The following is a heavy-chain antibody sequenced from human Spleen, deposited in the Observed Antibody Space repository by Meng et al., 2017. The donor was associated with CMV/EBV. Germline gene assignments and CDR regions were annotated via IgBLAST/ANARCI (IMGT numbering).Heavy chain of an antibody. V-gene: IGHV3-21*04. D-gene: IGHD3-16*01. CDR3: ARALGGVSSYLDY. CDR1: GFTFSVYS. CDR2: ISTSSSYL. Sequence: GGSLRLSCAASGFTFSVYSMNWVRQAPGKGLEWVSSISTSSSYLNYADSVKGRFTISRDNAKNSLYLQMNSLRAEDTAVYYCARALGGVSSYLDYWGLGTVVTVSS. J-gene: IGHJ4*02.